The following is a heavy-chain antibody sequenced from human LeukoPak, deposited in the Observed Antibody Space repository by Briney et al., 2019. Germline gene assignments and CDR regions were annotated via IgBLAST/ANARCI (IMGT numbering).Heavy chain of an antibody. CDR1: GFTFSDYY. Sequence: GGSLRLSCAASGFTFSDYYMSWIRQAPGKGLEWVSYISGSGSTIYYADSVKGRFTISRDNAKNSLYLQMNSLRAEDTAVYYCARALLTYYYGSGSYGGYFDYWGQGTLVTVSS. CDR3: ARALLTYYYGSGSYGGYFDY. V-gene: IGHV3-11*01. CDR2: ISGSGSTI. D-gene: IGHD3-10*01. J-gene: IGHJ4*02.